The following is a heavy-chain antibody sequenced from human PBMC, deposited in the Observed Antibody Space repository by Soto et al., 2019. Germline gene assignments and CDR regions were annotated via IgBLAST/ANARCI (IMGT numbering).Heavy chain of an antibody. CDR2: ISYDGSNK. CDR3: ARDLGYCISTSCYDWVGGPHYGMDV. D-gene: IGHD2-2*01. V-gene: IGHV3-30-3*01. J-gene: IGHJ6*02. CDR1: GFTVSSNY. Sequence: HPGVSLRLSCAASGFTVSSNYMSWVRQAPGKGLEWVAVISYDGSNKYYADSVKGRLTISRDNSKNTLYLQMNSLRAEDTAVYYCARDLGYCISTSCYDWVGGPHYGMDVWGQVTTVTVSS.